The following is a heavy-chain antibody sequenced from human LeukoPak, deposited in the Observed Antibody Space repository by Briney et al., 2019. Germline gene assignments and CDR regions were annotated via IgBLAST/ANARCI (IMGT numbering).Heavy chain of an antibody. J-gene: IGHJ4*02. CDR3: ARRWYYYGSGSYYYGY. V-gene: IGHV4-34*01. CDR1: GGSFSGYY. CDR2: INHSGST. Sequence: ASETLSLTCAVYGGSFSGYYWSWIRQPPGKGLEGIGQINHSGSTNYNPSLKSRVTISVDTSKNQFSLKPSSVTAADTAVYYCARRWYYYGSGSYYYGYWGQGTLVTVSS. D-gene: IGHD3-10*01.